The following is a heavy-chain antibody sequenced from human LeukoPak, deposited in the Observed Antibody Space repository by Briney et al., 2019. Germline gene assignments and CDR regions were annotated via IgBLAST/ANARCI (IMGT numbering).Heavy chain of an antibody. J-gene: IGHJ6*02. D-gene: IGHD1/OR15-1a*01. CDR2: VYLYETT. CDR1: GFTFSSYAM. CDR3: ARQKWEQQGRDYYFNGLDV. V-gene: IGHV4-4*02. Sequence: GSLRLSCAASGFTFSSYAMSWVRQSPVKGLEWIGEVYLYETTNYNPSFTSRVTMSVDRSRNQFSLKLTSVTAADTAVYYCARQKWEQQGRDYYFNGLDVWGPGTTVIVSS.